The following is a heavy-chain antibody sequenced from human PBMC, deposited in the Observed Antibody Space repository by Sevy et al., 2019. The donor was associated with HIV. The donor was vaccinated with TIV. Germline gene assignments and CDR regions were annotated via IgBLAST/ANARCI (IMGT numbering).Heavy chain of an antibody. V-gene: IGHV3-15*01. J-gene: IGHJ4*02. Sequence: GSLRLSCAGSGFTFSNTWMSWVRQAPGKGLEWIGRIKSKTDGGTTDNAAPVKGRFSISRDDSKNTLYLEMNSLKTEDTAVYYCTTQWFWGQGTLVTVSS. CDR2: IKSKTDGGTT. CDR1: GFTFSNTW. D-gene: IGHD3-22*01. CDR3: TTQWF.